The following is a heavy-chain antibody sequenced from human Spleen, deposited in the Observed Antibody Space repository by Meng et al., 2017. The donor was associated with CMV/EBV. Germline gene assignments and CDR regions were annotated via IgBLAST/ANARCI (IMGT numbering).Heavy chain of an antibody. CDR1: GFSLNTYI. V-gene: IGHV3-23*01. J-gene: IGHJ4*02. CDR2: ITGSGGDT. CDR3: AKGWQNLGDY. D-gene: IGHD7-27*01. Sequence: GGSLRLSCTASGFSLNTYIGHWVRQAPGKGLEWVSSITGSGGDTHYAGSVQGRFTISRDKSKNTLYLQMNSLRTEDTAIYYCAKGWQNLGDYWGQGTLVTVSS.